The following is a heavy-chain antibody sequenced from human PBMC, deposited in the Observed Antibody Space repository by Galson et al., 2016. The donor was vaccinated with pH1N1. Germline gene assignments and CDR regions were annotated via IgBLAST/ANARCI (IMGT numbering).Heavy chain of an antibody. CDR3: VRDRRGVVVVVAAIPGWFDP. CDR1: GFIFSSYW. CDR2: IKQDGSEE. V-gene: IGHV3-7*01. D-gene: IGHD2-15*01. Sequence: SLRLSCAASGFIFSSYWMSWVRQAPGKGLEWVANIKQDGSEEYYVDSVKGRFTISRDNAKNSLYLQMKSLRAEDTALYYCVRDRRGVVVVVAAIPGWFDPWGQGTLVTVSS. J-gene: IGHJ5*02.